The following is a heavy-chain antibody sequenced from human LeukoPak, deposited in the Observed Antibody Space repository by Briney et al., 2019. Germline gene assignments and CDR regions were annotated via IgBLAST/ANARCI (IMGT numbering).Heavy chain of an antibody. Sequence: GASVKVSCKASGYTFTGYYMHWVRQAPGQGLEWMGWINPNSGGTNYAQKFQGRVTMTRDTSISTACMELSRLRSDDTAVYYCARVTIFGVVELDYWGQGTLVTVSS. CDR1: GYTFTGYY. D-gene: IGHD3-3*01. CDR3: ARVTIFGVVELDY. V-gene: IGHV1-2*02. J-gene: IGHJ4*02. CDR2: INPNSGGT.